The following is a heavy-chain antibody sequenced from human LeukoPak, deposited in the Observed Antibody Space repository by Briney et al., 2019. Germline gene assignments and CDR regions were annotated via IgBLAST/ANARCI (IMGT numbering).Heavy chain of an antibody. CDR2: ITGSGDTT. D-gene: IGHD2-15*01. Sequence: AGSLRLSCAASRFTFSGYAMSWVRQAPGKGLEWISTITGSGDTTYYADSVKGRFTISRDNSKNTLYLQMNSLRAEDTAVYYCAKARGYCSGGTCYSGFDYWGQGTLVTVSS. CDR1: RFTFSGYA. CDR3: AKARGYCSGGTCYSGFDY. V-gene: IGHV3-23*01. J-gene: IGHJ4*02.